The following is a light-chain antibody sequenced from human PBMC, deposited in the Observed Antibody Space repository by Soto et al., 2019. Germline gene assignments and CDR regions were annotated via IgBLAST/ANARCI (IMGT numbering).Light chain of an antibody. Sequence: DIQMTQSPSSLSASVGDRVTITCRASQSISSYLNRYQQKPGKAPKLLIYAASSLQSGVPSRFSGSASGTDFTLTISPLQPEDFATYFYEQSYSTPSTFSQGTKVEIK. V-gene: IGKV1-39*01. J-gene: IGKJ2*02. CDR3: EQSYSTPST. CDR1: QSISSY. CDR2: AAS.